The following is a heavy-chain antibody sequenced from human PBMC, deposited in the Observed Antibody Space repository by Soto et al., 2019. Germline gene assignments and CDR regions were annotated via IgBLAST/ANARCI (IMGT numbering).Heavy chain of an antibody. CDR2: IKSQGDGGTR. Sequence: GGSLRLSCAASGFSFRNAWMSWVRQAPGKGLEWVGHIKSQGDGGTRDYAAPVKGRFTISRDDSKNTLFLQMNSLKTEDTAVYYCTRVKQLVSFYYYYGMDVWGQGTTVTVSS. CDR3: TRVKQLVSFYYYYGMDV. D-gene: IGHD6-6*01. V-gene: IGHV3-15*01. J-gene: IGHJ6*02. CDR1: GFSFRNAW.